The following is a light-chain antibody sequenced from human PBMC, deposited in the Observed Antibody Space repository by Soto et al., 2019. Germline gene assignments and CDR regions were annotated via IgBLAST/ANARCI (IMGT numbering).Light chain of an antibody. CDR1: QTISSW. J-gene: IGKJ1*01. V-gene: IGKV1-27*01. CDR2: KAS. Sequence: DIQMSQSPSTLSGSVGDRVTITCRASQTISSWLAWYQQKPGKAPKLLIYKASTLQSGVPSRFSGSGSGADFTLTISSLQPEDVAAYYCQKYDSAPLTFGQGTKVDI. CDR3: QKYDSAPLT.